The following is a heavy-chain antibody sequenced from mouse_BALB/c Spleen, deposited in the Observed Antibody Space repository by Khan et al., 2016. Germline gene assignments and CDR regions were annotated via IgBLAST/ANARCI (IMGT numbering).Heavy chain of an antibody. CDR3: TRSPTATRYFDV. D-gene: IGHD1-2*01. CDR2: IRYSGST. Sequence: EVQLVESGPGLVKPSQSLSLTCTVTGYSITSDYAWNWIRQFPGNKLEWMGYIRYSGSTTYNPSLKSRIYITRDTSKNQFFLQLYSVTTEDTATDYGTRSPTATRYFDVWGAGTTVTVSS. V-gene: IGHV3-2*02. J-gene: IGHJ1*01. CDR1: GYSITSDYA.